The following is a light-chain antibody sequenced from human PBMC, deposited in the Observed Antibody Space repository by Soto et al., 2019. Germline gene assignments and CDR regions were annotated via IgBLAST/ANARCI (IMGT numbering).Light chain of an antibody. CDR3: QQRSNWPPWT. J-gene: IGKJ1*01. V-gene: IGKV3-11*01. CDR1: QSVSSY. Sequence: EIVLTQSPATLSLSPGERATLSCRASQSVSSYLAWYQQKPGQAPRLPIYDASNRATGIPARFSDSGSGTDFTLIISSPEPEDFAVYYCQQRSNWPPWTFGQGTKVEIK. CDR2: DAS.